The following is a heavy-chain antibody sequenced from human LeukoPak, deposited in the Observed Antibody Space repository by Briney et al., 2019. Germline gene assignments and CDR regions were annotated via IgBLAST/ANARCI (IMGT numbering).Heavy chain of an antibody. CDR3: ATSTGSSNLGY. CDR2: INHSGST. V-gene: IGHV4-34*01. CDR1: GGSFSGYY. Sequence: SETLSLTCAVYGGSFSGYYWSWIRQPPGKGLEWIGEINHSGSTNYNPSLKSRVTISVDTSKNQFSLKLSSVTAADTAVYYCATSTGSSNLGYWGQGTLVTVSS. D-gene: IGHD6-13*01. J-gene: IGHJ4*02.